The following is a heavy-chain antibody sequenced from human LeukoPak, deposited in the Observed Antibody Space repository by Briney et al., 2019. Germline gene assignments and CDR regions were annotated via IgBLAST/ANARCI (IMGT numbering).Heavy chain of an antibody. CDR1: GYTFTSYG. D-gene: IGHD3-3*01. CDR3: ARDRFTIFGVVIASWYYYMDV. Sequence: ASVKVSCKASGYTFTSYGISWVRQAPGQGLEWMGWISAYNGNTNYAQKLQGRVTMTTDTSTSTAYMELRSLRSDDTAVYYCARDRFTIFGVVIASWYYYMDVWGNGTTVTVSS. CDR2: ISAYNGNT. J-gene: IGHJ6*03. V-gene: IGHV1-18*01.